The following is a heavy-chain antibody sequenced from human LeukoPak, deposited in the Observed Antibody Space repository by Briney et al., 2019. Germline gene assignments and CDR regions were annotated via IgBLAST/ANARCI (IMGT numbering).Heavy chain of an antibody. D-gene: IGHD4-17*01. CDR3: ARVDYGDPNWFDP. Sequence: SETLSLTCAVSGGSFSGYYWSRIRQPPGKGLEWIGEINHSGSTNYNPSLKSRVTISVDTSKNQFSLKLSSVTAADTAVYYCARVDYGDPNWFDPWGQGTLVTVSS. J-gene: IGHJ5*02. CDR2: INHSGST. CDR1: GGSFSGYY. V-gene: IGHV4-34*01.